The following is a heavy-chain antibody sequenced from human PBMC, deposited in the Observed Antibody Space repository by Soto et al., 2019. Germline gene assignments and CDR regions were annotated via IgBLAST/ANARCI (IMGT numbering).Heavy chain of an antibody. Sequence: EVQLVESGGGLVKPGGSLKLSCAASGFTFSSYSMNWVRQAPGKGLEWVSSITGSSTYIYYADSVKGRFTISRDNAKNSLPLQMNSLGAEDTAVYYCARVVDYYDPYYYYGMDVWGQGTTVTVSS. D-gene: IGHD3-22*01. CDR3: ARVVDYYDPYYYYGMDV. CDR1: GFTFSSYS. CDR2: ITGSSTYI. V-gene: IGHV3-21*01. J-gene: IGHJ6*02.